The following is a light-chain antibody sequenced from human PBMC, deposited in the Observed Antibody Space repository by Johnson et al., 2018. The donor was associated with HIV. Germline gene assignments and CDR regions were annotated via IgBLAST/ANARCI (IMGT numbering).Light chain of an antibody. CDR1: SSNIGRNY. J-gene: IGLJ1*01. V-gene: IGLV1-51*01. CDR2: DNN. Sequence: HSVLTQPPSVSAAPGQKVTISCSGSSSNIGRNYVSWYQQLPGTAHKLLIFDNNKRPSGIPDRFSASKSGTSATLGITGLQTGDEADYYCGTWDSSLSAYVFGTGTKVTVL. CDR3: GTWDSSLSAYV.